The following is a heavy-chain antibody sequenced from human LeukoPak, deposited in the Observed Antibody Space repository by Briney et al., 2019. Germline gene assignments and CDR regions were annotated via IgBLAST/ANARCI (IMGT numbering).Heavy chain of an antibody. CDR1: GGSISSGSYY. CDR3: ARDRGAATGLFDY. Sequence: SQTLSLTCTVSGGSISSGSYYWSWIPQPAGKGLEWIGRIYTSGSTNYNPSLKSRVTISVDTSKNQFSLKLSSVTATDTAVYYCARDRGAATGLFDYWGQGTLVTVSS. D-gene: IGHD6-13*01. J-gene: IGHJ4*02. V-gene: IGHV4-61*02. CDR2: IYTSGST.